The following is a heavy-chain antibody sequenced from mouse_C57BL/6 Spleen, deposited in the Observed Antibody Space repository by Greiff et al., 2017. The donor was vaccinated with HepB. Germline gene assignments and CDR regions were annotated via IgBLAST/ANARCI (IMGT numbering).Heavy chain of an antibody. CDR2: IHPNSGST. D-gene: IGHD2-4*01. Sequence: QVQLQQPGAELVKPGASVKLSCKASGYTFTSYWMHWVKQRPGQGLEWIGMIHPNSGSTNYNEKFKSKATLTVDKSSSTAYMQLSSLTSEDSAVYYCAPIYYDHEGFAYWGQGTLVTVSA. V-gene: IGHV1-64*01. CDR1: GYTFTSYW. CDR3: APIYYDHEGFAY. J-gene: IGHJ3*01.